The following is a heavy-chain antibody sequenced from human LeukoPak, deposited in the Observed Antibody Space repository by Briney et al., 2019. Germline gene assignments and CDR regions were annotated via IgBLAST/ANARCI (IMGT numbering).Heavy chain of an antibody. Sequence: GESLKISCKGSGFSFTSYWIAWVRQMPGKGLEWMWIIYPGDSETRYNPAFQGQVTISADKSNATAYLQWSSLKASDTAIYYCTRRQWTAYAIGDYWGQGTLVTVSS. CDR2: IYPGDSET. J-gene: IGHJ4*02. CDR3: TRRQWTAYAIGDY. D-gene: IGHD2-8*01. V-gene: IGHV5-51*01. CDR1: GFSFTSYW.